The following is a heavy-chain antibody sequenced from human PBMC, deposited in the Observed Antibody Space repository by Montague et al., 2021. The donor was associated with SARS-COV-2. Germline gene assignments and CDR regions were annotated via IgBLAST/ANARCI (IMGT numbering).Heavy chain of an antibody. J-gene: IGHJ4*01. CDR2: INHSGNT. D-gene: IGHD6-19*01. CDR1: GGSFSGYH. CDR3: ARGGRQWLVIDPRYYFDY. Sequence: SETLSLTCAVYGGSFSGYHWSRIRQPPGKGLEWIGEINHSGNTNYNPSLKSRVTISVDTSKNQFSLKLSSVTAADTAVYYCARGGRQWLVIDPRYYFDYWGQGTLVTVSS. V-gene: IGHV4-34*01.